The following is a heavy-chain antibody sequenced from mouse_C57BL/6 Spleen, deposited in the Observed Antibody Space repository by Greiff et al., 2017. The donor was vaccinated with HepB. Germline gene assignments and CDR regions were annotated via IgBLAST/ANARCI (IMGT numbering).Heavy chain of an antibody. V-gene: IGHV1-69*01. CDR1: GYTFTSYW. CDR2: IDPSDSYT. D-gene: IGHD2-1*01. J-gene: IGHJ3*01. CDR3: ARPYGNEGFAY. Sequence: QVQLKQPGAELVMPGASVKLSCKASGYTFTSYWMHWVKQRPGQGLEWIGEIDPSDSYTNYNQKFKGKSTLTVDKSSSTAYMQLSSLTSEDSAVYYCARPYGNEGFAYWGQGTLVTVSA.